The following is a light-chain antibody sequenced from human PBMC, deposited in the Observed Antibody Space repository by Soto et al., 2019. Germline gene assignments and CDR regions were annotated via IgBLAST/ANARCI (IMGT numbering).Light chain of an antibody. CDR2: AAS. Sequence: DSQMTHSPSSLSASVGDRVTITCRASQSISSYLNWYQQKPGKAPKLLIYAASSLQSGVPSRFSGSGSGTDFTLTISSLQPDDFATYYCQHYNSYSEAFGQGTRLEIK. CDR3: QHYNSYSEA. CDR1: QSISSY. J-gene: IGKJ5*01. V-gene: IGKV1-39*01.